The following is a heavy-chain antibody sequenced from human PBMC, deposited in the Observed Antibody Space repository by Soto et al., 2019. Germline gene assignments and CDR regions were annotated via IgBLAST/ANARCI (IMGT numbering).Heavy chain of an antibody. V-gene: IGHV4-61*08. D-gene: IGHD3-22*01. CDR1: GDSVSSGASH. Sequence: QVQLQESGPGLLKPSETLSLTCTLSGDSVSSGASHWTWIRQSPGKGLEWIGYIHHTATADCNPSLKSRVSISVDTSKNQSSLKLTSATTADTAVYYCARLDRSTSKIGVWGQGTTVTVSS. J-gene: IGHJ6*02. CDR2: IHHTATA. CDR3: ARLDRSTSKIGV.